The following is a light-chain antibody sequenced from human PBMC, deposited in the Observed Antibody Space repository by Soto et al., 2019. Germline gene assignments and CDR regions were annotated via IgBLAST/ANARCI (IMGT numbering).Light chain of an antibody. Sequence: EIVLSQSPGTLSLSPGERATLSRRASQSVRSSYLAWYQQKPGQAPRLLIYDASSRATGIPDRFSGSGSGTDFTLTISRLEPEDFAVYYCHQYGSSSWTFGQGTKVEIK. CDR1: QSVRSSY. CDR2: DAS. V-gene: IGKV3-20*01. J-gene: IGKJ1*01. CDR3: HQYGSSSWT.